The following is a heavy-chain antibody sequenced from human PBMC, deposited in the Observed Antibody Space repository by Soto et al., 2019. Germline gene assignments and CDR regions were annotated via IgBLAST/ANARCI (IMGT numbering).Heavy chain of an antibody. V-gene: IGHV1-18*01. CDR3: ARGGYFYDSSGYPEYYFDY. CDR2: MSADNGNT. D-gene: IGHD3-22*01. J-gene: IGHJ4*02. CDR1: GYTFIIYG. Sequence: QVQLMQSGAEVKKPGASVKVSCKASGYTFIIYGISWVRQAPGQGLEWMGWMSADNGNTNYAQNFQGRVTMTTDTXXSXAXXELRSLRSDDTAVYYCARGGYFYDSSGYPEYYFDYWGQGTLVAVSS.